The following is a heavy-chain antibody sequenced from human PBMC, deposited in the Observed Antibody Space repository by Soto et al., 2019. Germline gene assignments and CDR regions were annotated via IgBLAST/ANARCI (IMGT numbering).Heavy chain of an antibody. V-gene: IGHV4-59*11. CDR3: TRANWYSEY. CDR2: IYYNGNT. CDR1: GGSISILY. J-gene: IGHJ4*02. D-gene: IGHD7-27*01. Sequence: QVQLQESGPGLVKPSETLSLTCSVSGGSISILYGGGFRKPPGKGLEWMGYIYYNGNTNYNPSLKSRVTMSVDTSRNQISLKLTTVTAADTAVYYCTRANWYSEYWGQGTLVTVSS.